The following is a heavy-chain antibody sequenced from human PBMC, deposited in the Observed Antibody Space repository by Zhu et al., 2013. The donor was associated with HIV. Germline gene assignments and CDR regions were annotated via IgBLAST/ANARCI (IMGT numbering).Heavy chain of an antibody. CDR2: IYHSGST. V-gene: IGHV4-38-2*02. CDR1: DYSISSGYY. Sequence: QVQLQESGPGLVKPSETLSLTCTVSDYSISSGYYWGWIRQPPGKGLEWLGHIYHSGSTYYNPSLNSRVTISADTSKNQFSLKLSSVTAGDTAVYFCARVYGSRHFDYWGQGTLVTVSS. D-gene: IGHD6-13*01. J-gene: IGHJ4*02. CDR3: ARVYGSRHFDY.